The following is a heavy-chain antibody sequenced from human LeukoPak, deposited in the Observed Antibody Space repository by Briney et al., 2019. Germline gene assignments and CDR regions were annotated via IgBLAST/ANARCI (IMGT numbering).Heavy chain of an antibody. J-gene: IGHJ4*02. D-gene: IGHD3-22*01. CDR1: GFTFSIYS. Sequence: PGGSLRLSCAASGFTFSIYSMNWVRQAPGKGLEWASSISSSSSYIYYADSVKGRFTISRDNAKNSLYLQMNSLRAEDTAVYYCARAYYDSSGYCTGYWGQGTLVTVSS. V-gene: IGHV3-21*01. CDR2: ISSSSSYI. CDR3: ARAYYDSSGYCTGY.